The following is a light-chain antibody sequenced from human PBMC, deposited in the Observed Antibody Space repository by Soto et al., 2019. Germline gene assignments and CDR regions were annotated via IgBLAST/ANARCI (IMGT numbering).Light chain of an antibody. CDR1: SSDVGGYDY. CDR2: EVT. Sequence: QSALTQPASVSGSPGQSIAISCTGTSSDVGGYDYVSWYQQHPDKAPKLIIYEVTKRPSGVSNHFSGSKSGNTASLTISGLQPDDEADYYCSSHTSGDTRVFGSGTKVTVL. J-gene: IGLJ1*01. V-gene: IGLV2-14*01. CDR3: SSHTSGDTRV.